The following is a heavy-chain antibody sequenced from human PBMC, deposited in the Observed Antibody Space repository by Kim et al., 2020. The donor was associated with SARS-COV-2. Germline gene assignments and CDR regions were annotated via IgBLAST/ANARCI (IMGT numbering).Heavy chain of an antibody. CDR3: ARDRRINYYYGMDV. CDR2: VNPIVDIA. J-gene: IGHJ6*02. D-gene: IGHD2-15*01. Sequence: SVKVSCKASGGSFTSHSISWVQQAPGQGLEWMGRVNPIVDIANYARTFQGRVTISADKSTSTAYMELSSLTYEDTAMYYCARDRRINYYYGMDVWGHGTMVTVSS. CDR1: GGSFTSHS. V-gene: IGHV1-69*04.